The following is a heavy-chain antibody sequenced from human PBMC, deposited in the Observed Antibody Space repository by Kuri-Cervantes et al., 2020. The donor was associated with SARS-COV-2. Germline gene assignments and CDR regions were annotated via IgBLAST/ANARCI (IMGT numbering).Heavy chain of an antibody. Sequence: LSLTCAASGFTLSAYDMHWVRQVTGKGLEWVSTIATSGDTYYLNSVKGRFTISRESARNSLYLQMNSLRVEDTAVYYCVREAPGSASGITSFDLWGRGTLVTVSS. D-gene: IGHD3-10*01. J-gene: IGHJ2*01. CDR1: GFTLSAYD. V-gene: IGHV3-13*01. CDR2: IATSGDT. CDR3: VREAPGSASGITSFDL.